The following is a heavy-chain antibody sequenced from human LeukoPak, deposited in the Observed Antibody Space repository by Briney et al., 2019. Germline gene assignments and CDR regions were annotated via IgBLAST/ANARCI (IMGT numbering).Heavy chain of an antibody. CDR1: GFTFSSYS. CDR2: ISSSSTYI. V-gene: IGHV3-21*01. Sequence: PGGSLRLSCAASGFTFSSYSMNWVRQAPGKGLEWVSSISSSSTYIYYADSVKGRFTISRDNAKNSLYLQMNSLRAEDTAVYYCAADMVSGDYVAFDIWGQGTMVTVSS. J-gene: IGHJ3*02. CDR3: AADMVSGDYVAFDI. D-gene: IGHD4-17*01.